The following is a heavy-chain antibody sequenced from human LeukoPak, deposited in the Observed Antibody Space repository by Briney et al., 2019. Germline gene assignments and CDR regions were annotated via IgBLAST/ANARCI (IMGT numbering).Heavy chain of an antibody. Sequence: GGSLRLSCAASGFTFHHYAMTWVRQASGKGLEWVSHISDDGVTTRYADSVKGRFTISRDNSKNTLYLQMSSLRAEDTALYYCTRRRIATAGDFDCWGQGTLVTVSS. CDR1: GFTFHHYA. CDR3: TRRRIATAGDFDC. J-gene: IGHJ4*02. CDR2: ISDDGVTT. V-gene: IGHV3-23*01. D-gene: IGHD6-13*01.